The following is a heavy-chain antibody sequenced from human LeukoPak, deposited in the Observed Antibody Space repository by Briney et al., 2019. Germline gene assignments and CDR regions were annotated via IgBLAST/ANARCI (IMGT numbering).Heavy chain of an antibody. V-gene: IGHV1-2*02. J-gene: IGHJ4*02. Sequence: ASVKVSCKASGYTFTGYYMHWVRQAPGQGLEWMGWINPNSGGTNYAQKFQGRVTMTRDTSISTAYMELSSLRSEDTAVYYCARVPRHTTVIPNWGQGTLVTVSS. D-gene: IGHD4-17*01. CDR3: ARVPRHTTVIPN. CDR2: INPNSGGT. CDR1: GYTFTGYY.